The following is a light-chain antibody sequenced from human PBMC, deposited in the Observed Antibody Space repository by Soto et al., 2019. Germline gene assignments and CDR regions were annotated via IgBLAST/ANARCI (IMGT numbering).Light chain of an antibody. CDR3: QKSVSSPFT. CDR2: ATF. CDR1: QSVQTNS. Sequence: EIVLTQSPGTLSLSPGERATLSCRASQSVQTNSLAWYQQKPGQAPRLLIFATFKRATGIPDRVSGSGPATVFRLTISRLEPEDYAMYYCQKSVSSPFTLRQGTKLEIK. V-gene: IGKV3-20*01. J-gene: IGKJ2*01.